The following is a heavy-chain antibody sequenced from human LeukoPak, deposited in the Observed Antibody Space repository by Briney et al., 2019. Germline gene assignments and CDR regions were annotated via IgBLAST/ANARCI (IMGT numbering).Heavy chain of an antibody. CDR2: INPSGGST. CDR1: GYTFINYG. D-gene: IGHD5-12*01. J-gene: IGHJ4*02. CDR3: ARGRGYSGYDPAD. Sequence: GAPVKVSCKASGYTFINYGVTWVRQAPGQGLEWMGIINPSGGSTSYAQKFQGRVTMTRDTSTSTVYMELSSLRSEDTAVYYCARGRGYSGYDPADWGQGTLVTVSS. V-gene: IGHV1-46*01.